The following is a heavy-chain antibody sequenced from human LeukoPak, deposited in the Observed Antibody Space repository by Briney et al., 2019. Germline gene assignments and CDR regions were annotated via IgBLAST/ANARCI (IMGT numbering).Heavy chain of an antibody. CDR2: IYSDGTT. CDR3: ARAHGLIVVIIGVDYFDY. D-gene: IGHD3-22*01. V-gene: IGHV3-66*02. Sequence: GGSLRLSCAASGFTVSSNYMSWVRQAPGKGLEWVSVIYSDGTTVYADSVKGRFTISRDNSKNTLYLQMNSLRAEDTAVYSCARAHGLIVVIIGVDYFDYWGQGTLVTVSS. J-gene: IGHJ4*02. CDR1: GFTVSSNY.